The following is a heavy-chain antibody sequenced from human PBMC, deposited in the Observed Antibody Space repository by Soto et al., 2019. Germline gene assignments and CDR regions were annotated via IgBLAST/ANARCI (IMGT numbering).Heavy chain of an antibody. Sequence: GASVKVSCKAIGYALTSYYMHWVRQAPGQGLEWMGIINPSSGSTSFSQMFQGRVTMTRDTSTSTAYMELSSLRSEDTAVYYCATHFHFRYSSGFDIWGQGTMVTVSS. CDR1: GYALTSYY. CDR3: ATHFHFRYSSGFDI. D-gene: IGHD6-19*01. CDR2: INPSSGST. J-gene: IGHJ3*02. V-gene: IGHV1-46*01.